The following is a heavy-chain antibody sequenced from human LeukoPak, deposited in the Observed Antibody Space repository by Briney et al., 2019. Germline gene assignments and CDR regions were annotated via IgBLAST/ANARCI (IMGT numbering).Heavy chain of an antibody. CDR2: IHTSGNT. J-gene: IGHJ5*02. Sequence: SETLSLTCSVSSGSISSYFRSWLRQPAGKGLEWIGRIHTSGNTDYNPSLKSRVTMSVDTSKNRFSLKLTSVTAADTAVYFCARAYYFGSSNWFDPWGQGTLVTVSS. CDR3: ARAYYFGSSNWFDP. D-gene: IGHD3-10*01. CDR1: SGSISSYF. V-gene: IGHV4-4*07.